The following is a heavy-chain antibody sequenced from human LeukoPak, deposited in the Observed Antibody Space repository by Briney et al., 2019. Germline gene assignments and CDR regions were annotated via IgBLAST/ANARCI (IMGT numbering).Heavy chain of an antibody. CDR1: GFTFSTLA. V-gene: IGHV3-23*01. J-gene: IGHJ4*02. CDR2: ISDSGGTT. D-gene: IGHD6-19*01. CDR3: AKDARRSSGWYLFDH. Sequence: PGGSLRLSCAASGFTFSTLAMGWVRQAPGKGLEWVSVISDSGGTTYYADSVKGRFTISRDNSRNTLYLQMNSLRVEDTAVYYCAKDARRSSGWYLFDHWGQGTLVTVSS.